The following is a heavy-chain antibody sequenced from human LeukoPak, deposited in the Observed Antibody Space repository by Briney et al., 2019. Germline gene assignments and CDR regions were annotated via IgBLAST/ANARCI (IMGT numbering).Heavy chain of an antibody. J-gene: IGHJ4*02. CDR3: TTIKRGNIFGYFDF. CDR2: VFDSGRT. Sequence: SETLSLTCTVSGGSMTTHHWNWIRQTPGKGLEWIGYVFDSGRTKENPSLKSRVTLSADTSKNQLSLRLNSVTAADTAVYYCTTIKRGNIFGYFDFWGQGILVTVSS. V-gene: IGHV4-59*11. D-gene: IGHD5-18*01. CDR1: GGSMTTHH.